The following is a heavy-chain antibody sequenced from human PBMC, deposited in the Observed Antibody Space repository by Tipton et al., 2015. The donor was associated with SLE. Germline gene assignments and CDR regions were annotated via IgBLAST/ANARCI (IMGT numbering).Heavy chain of an antibody. Sequence: SLRLSCAASGFLFKDYVMYWVRQAPGKGLEWVSSISSSSSYIFYADSVKGRLTISRDNAKKSLSLHMNSLRTEDTAVYYCASNYDFGSAIPYWGQGTLVAVSA. D-gene: IGHD3-3*01. V-gene: IGHV3-21*03. CDR2: ISSSSSYI. J-gene: IGHJ4*02. CDR1: GFLFKDYV. CDR3: ASNYDFGSAIPY.